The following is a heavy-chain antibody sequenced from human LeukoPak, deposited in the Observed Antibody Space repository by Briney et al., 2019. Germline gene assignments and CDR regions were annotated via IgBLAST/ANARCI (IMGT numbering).Heavy chain of an antibody. Sequence: HPGGSLRLSCAAAKFTFSFYDMHWVRPGPGKGLEWVSGITTAADTYYAGSVKGRFTISREDAWNLLFLQMNSLRAGDTAVYYCVRVRVGSGAFDIWGQGTMVTVSS. D-gene: IGHD1-26*01. CDR1: KFTFSFYD. V-gene: IGHV3-13*01. CDR3: VRVRVGSGAFDI. CDR2: ITTAADT. J-gene: IGHJ3*02.